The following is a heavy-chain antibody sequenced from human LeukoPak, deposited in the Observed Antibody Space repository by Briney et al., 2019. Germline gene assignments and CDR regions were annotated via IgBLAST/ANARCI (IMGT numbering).Heavy chain of an antibody. D-gene: IGHD1-1*01. J-gene: IGHJ4*02. CDR2: ISGSGGST. Sequence: GGSLRLSCAASGFTFSSYAMSWVRQAPGKGLEWVSAISGSGGSTYYADSVKGRFTISRDNSKNTLYLQMNSLRAEDTAVYYRAKADNWNDFYYFDYWGQGTLVTVSS. V-gene: IGHV3-23*01. CDR1: GFTFSSYA. CDR3: AKADNWNDFYYFDY.